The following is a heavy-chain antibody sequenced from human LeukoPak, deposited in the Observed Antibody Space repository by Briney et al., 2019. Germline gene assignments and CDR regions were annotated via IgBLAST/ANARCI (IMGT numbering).Heavy chain of an antibody. CDR2: ISAYNGNT. CDR1: GYTFTGYY. J-gene: IGHJ5*02. Sequence: ASVKVSCKASGYTFTGYYMHWVRQAPGQGLEWMGWISAYNGNTNYAQKLQGRVTMTTDTSTSTAYMELRSLRSDDTAVYYCARDLSSSPTEAFDPWGQGTLVTVSS. D-gene: IGHD6-13*01. V-gene: IGHV1-18*04. CDR3: ARDLSSSPTEAFDP.